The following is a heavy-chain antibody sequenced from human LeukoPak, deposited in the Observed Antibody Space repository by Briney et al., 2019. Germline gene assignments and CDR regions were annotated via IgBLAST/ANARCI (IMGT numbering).Heavy chain of an antibody. Sequence: GGSLRLSCAASGFKFDEYAMHWVRQVPGQGLEWVSGITWNSGSVGYADSVRGRFTISRDNAKDSLYLQMNSLRPEDTALYYCAKDGAIFGVPITRGGMDVWGQGTRSPSP. CDR3: AKDGAIFGVPITRGGMDV. D-gene: IGHD3-3*01. J-gene: IGHJ6*02. CDR1: GFKFDEYA. CDR2: ITWNSGSV. V-gene: IGHV3-9*01.